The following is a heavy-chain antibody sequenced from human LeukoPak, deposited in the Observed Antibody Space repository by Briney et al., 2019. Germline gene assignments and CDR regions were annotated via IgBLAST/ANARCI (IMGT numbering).Heavy chain of an antibody. Sequence: SSETLSLTCTVSGGSISSYYWSWIRQPPGKGLEWIGYVYYSGNTNYNPSLKSRVTISVETSKNQFSLKLSSATAADTAVYFCARQGVATIPYYYYDMDVWGQGTTVTVSS. CDR3: ARQGVATIPYYYYDMDV. CDR2: VYYSGNT. CDR1: GGSISSYY. J-gene: IGHJ6*02. V-gene: IGHV4-59*01. D-gene: IGHD5-12*01.